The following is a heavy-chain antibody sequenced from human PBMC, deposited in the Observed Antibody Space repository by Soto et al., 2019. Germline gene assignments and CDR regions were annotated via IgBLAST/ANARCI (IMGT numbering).Heavy chain of an antibody. CDR3: ARWDSGYDYFDY. CDR2: IWYDGSNK. Sequence: QVQLVESGGGVVQPGRSLRLSCAASGFTFSSYGMHWVRQAPGKGLEWVAVIWYDGSNKYYADSVKGRFTISRDNSKNTLYLQMNSLRAEDTAVYYCARWDSGYDYFDYWAREPWSPSPQ. D-gene: IGHD5-12*01. V-gene: IGHV3-33*01. CDR1: GFTFSSYG. J-gene: IGHJ4*02.